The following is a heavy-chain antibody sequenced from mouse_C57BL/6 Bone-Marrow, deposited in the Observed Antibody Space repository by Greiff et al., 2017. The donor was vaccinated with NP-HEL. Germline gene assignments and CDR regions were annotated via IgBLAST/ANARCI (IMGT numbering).Heavy chain of an antibody. D-gene: IGHD2-4*01. J-gene: IGHJ4*01. V-gene: IGHV1-26*01. CDR3: ARATYYDYDGAMDY. Sequence: EVQLQQSGPELVKPGASVKISCKASGYTFTDYYMNWVKQSHGKSLEWIGDINPNNGGTSYNQKFKGKATLTVDKSSSTAYMELHSLTSEDSAVYYCARATYYDYDGAMDYWGQGTSVTVSS. CDR2: INPNNGGT. CDR1: GYTFTDYY.